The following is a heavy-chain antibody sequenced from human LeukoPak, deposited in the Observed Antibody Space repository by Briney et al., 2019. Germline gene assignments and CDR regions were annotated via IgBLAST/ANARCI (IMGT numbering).Heavy chain of an antibody. CDR2: VDHTGST. J-gene: IGHJ5*02. D-gene: IGHD6-13*01. CDR1: DDSITMYY. V-gene: IGHV4-59*01. CDR3: ARGYHSSSFNWFDP. Sequence: PSETLSLTCSVSDDSITMYYWTWIRQPPGKGLEWIGYVDHTGSTNFNPSLNGRVSISRDTTKNLFSLRLRSVTAADTAVYYCARGYHSSSFNWFDPWGQGTLVTVSS.